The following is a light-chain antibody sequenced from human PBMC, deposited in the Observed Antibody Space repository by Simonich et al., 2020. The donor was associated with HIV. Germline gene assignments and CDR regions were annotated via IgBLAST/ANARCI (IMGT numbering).Light chain of an antibody. CDR1: QSVSSN. CDR3: QQYNNWPSPFT. J-gene: IGKJ3*01. Sequence: EIVLTQSPATLSLSPGDRATLSCWANQSVSSNLAWYQQKPGQAPRLLIYGASSRATGIPDRFSGSGFGTEFTLTISSMQSEDFAVYYCQQYNNWPSPFTFGPGTKVDIK. V-gene: IGKV3D-15*01. CDR2: GAS.